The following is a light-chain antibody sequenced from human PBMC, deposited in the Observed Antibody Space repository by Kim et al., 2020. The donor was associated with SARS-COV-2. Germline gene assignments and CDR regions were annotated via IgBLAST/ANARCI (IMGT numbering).Light chain of an antibody. V-gene: IGKV1-5*03. J-gene: IGKJ2*01. CDR1: QSINNW. Sequence: PSTLAAAVGDRVTITCRASQSINNWLAWYQQKPGKAPKLLIDKASNLYTGVPSRFSGSGSVTEFTLTISSLQPDDFATYYCQHSVNFGQGTKLEI. CDR2: KAS. CDR3: QHSVN.